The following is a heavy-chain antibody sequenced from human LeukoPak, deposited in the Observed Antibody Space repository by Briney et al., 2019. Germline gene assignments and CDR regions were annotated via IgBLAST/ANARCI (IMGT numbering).Heavy chain of an antibody. CDR3: ALNPRGYCSGGRCYIGY. CDR1: GHSFTNYW. D-gene: IGHD2-15*01. V-gene: IGHV5-51*01. Sequence: GESLKISCKGSGHSFTNYWIGWVRQMPGKGLEWMGIIYPGDSDTRYSPSFQGQVTISADKSISTAYLQWSSLKASDTAMYYCALNPRGYCSGGRCYIGYWGQGTLVTVSS. CDR2: IYPGDSDT. J-gene: IGHJ4*02.